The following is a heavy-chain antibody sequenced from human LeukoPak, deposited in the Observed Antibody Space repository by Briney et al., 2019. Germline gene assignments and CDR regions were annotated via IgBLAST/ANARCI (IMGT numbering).Heavy chain of an antibody. V-gene: IGHV3-23*01. CDR1: GFTFSSYA. Sequence: PGGSLRLSCAASGFTFSSYAMSWVRQAPGKGLEWVSAISGSGGSTYYADSVKGRFTISRDNSKNTLYLQMNSLRAEDTAAYYCAKGPLNYDSSGYYYYFDYWGQGTLVTVSS. J-gene: IGHJ4*02. CDR2: ISGSGGST. CDR3: AKGPLNYDSSGYYYYFDY. D-gene: IGHD3-22*01.